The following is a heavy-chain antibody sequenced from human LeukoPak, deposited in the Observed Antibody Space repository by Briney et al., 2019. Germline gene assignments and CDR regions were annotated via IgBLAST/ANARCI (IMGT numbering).Heavy chain of an antibody. CDR1: GGSITYYY. J-gene: IGHJ4*02. CDR2: VSSTENT. Sequence: SETLSLTCTVSGGSITYYYWSWIRQPAGRGLEWIGRVSSTENTNYNPSLRSRVTISPGKSKNQFSLKLTSVTAADTAVYYCARQSGGSYVYFDYWGQGALVTVSS. D-gene: IGHD3-22*01. CDR3: ARQSGGSYVYFDY. V-gene: IGHV4-4*07.